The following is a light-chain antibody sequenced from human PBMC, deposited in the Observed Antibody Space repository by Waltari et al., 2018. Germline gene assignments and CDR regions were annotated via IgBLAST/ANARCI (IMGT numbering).Light chain of an antibody. V-gene: IGLV1-44*01. Sequence: QSVLTQPPSASGTPGQGVTISCSGSRSNIGTNTVNWYRQLPGTAPKVLIYSNKQRPSGVPDRCSGSKSGTSASLAVSGLQSEDEGDYYCATWDDSLNGVVFGGGTKLTVL. CDR2: SNK. J-gene: IGLJ2*01. CDR1: RSNIGTNT. CDR3: ATWDDSLNGVV.